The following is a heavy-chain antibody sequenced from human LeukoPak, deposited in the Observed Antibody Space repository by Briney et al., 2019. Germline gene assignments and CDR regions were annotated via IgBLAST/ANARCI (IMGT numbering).Heavy chain of an antibody. CDR1: GLSVSSNY. CDR3: ARGYDVFDF. J-gene: IGHJ4*02. V-gene: IGHV3-53*01. D-gene: IGHD3-22*01. CDR2: LYDIGPT. Sequence: PGGSLRLSCAASGLSVSSNYMTWVRQAPGKGLQWVSVLYDIGPTYYAESVKGRFTVSRDDSKNTLYLQMDSLRAEDTAMYFCARGYDVFDFWGQGTPVTVSS.